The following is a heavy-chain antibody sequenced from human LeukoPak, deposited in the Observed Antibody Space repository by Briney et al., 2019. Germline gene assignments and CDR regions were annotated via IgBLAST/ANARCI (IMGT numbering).Heavy chain of an antibody. CDR2: IYPGDSDT. J-gene: IGHJ6*03. Sequence: GESLKISCKGSGYSFTSYWIGWVRQMPGKGLEWMGIIYPGDSDTRYSPSFQGQVTISADKSISTAYLQWSSLKASDTAMYYCARDRIAVTGRKYYYYMDVWGKGTTVTVSS. CDR3: ARDRIAVTGRKYYYYMDV. CDR1: GYSFTSYW. V-gene: IGHV5-51*01. D-gene: IGHD6-19*01.